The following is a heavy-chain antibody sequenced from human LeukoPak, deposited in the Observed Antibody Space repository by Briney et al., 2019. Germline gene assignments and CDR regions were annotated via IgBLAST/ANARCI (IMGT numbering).Heavy chain of an antibody. CDR1: GYTFTGYY. CDR3: ARAEGYNLFDY. CDR2: INPNSGGT. D-gene: IGHD5-24*01. Sequence: ASVKVSCKASGYTFTGYYMHWVRQAPGQGLEWMGWINPNSGGTNYAQKIQGWVTMTGDTSISTAYMELSRLRSDDTAVYYCARAEGYNLFDYWGQGTLVTVSS. J-gene: IGHJ4*02. V-gene: IGHV1-2*04.